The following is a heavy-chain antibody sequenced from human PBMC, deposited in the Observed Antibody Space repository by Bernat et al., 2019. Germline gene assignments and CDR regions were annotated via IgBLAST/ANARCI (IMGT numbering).Heavy chain of an antibody. CDR3: MGYGGNSV. V-gene: IGHV3-66*01. CDR1: GFTVSNNH. CDR2: IHNSGTT. D-gene: IGHD5-12*01. J-gene: IGHJ4*02. Sequence: EVQVVESGGDLVQPGGSLRLSCLASGFTVSNNHVSWVRQAPGKGLEWVSFIHNSGTTHYADSVKGRFTISRDNSRNTVYLQMNSVRVEDTAVYYCMGYGGNSVWGQGTLVTVSS.